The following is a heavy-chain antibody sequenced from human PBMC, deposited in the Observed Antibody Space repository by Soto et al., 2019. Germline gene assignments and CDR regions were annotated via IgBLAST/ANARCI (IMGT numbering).Heavy chain of an antibody. CDR3: ARGNHRWLQLWYFDL. CDR2: IIPIFGTA. V-gene: IGHV1-69*12. D-gene: IGHD5-12*01. Sequence: QVQLVQSGADVKKPGSSVTVSCTASGGTFSSYTISWVRQAPGQGLEWMGGIIPIFGTANYAQKFQGRVTITADESTSTAYMELSSLRSEDTAVYYCARGNHRWLQLWYFDLWGRGTLVTVSS. CDR1: GGTFSSYT. J-gene: IGHJ2*01.